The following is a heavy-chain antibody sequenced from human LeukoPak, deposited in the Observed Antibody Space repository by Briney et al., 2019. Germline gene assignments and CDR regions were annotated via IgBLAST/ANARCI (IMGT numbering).Heavy chain of an antibody. CDR1: GFTFDDYA. CDR2: ISWDGGST. Sequence: GGSLRPSCAASGFTFDDYAMHWVRHAPGKGLEWVSLISWDGGSTYYADSVKGRFTISRDNSKNSLYLQMNSLRAEDTALYYCAKSSGYYYFDYWGQGTLVTVSS. D-gene: IGHD3-22*01. V-gene: IGHV3-43D*03. CDR3: AKSSGYYYFDY. J-gene: IGHJ4*02.